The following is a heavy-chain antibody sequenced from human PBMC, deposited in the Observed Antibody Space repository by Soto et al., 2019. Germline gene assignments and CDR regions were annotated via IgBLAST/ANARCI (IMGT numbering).Heavy chain of an antibody. CDR3: ARVAY. Sequence: GGSLRLSCEASGFTFSRVSMSWVRQVPGKGLEWVASISSASSETWYADSVKGRFIISRDNAQNSLFLQMNTLRPEDSAIYYCARVAYWGPGTQVTVSS. CDR1: GFTFSRVS. J-gene: IGHJ4*02. V-gene: IGHV3-21*01. CDR2: ISSASSET.